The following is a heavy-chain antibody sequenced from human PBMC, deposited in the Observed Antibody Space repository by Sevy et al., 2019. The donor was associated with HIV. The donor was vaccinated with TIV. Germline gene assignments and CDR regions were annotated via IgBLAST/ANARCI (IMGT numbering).Heavy chain of an antibody. J-gene: IGHJ4*02. CDR3: ARAGSGWYDHYFDP. CDR1: GYTFTSYD. CDR2: MNPNSGNT. D-gene: IGHD6-19*01. Sequence: ASVKVSCKASGYTFTSYDINWVRQATGQGLEWMGWMNPNSGNTGYGQKFQGRVTMTRNTSISTAYMELRSLRSEDTAMYYCARAGSGWYDHYFDPWGQGTRVTVSS. V-gene: IGHV1-8*01.